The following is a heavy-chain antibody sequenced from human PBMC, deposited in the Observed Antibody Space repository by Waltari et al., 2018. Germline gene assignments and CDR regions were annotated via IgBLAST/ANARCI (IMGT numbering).Heavy chain of an antibody. V-gene: IGHV4-59*01. CDR2: IYYSGST. J-gene: IGHJ4*02. CDR3: ARGGAYYYDSSGYYPPDY. Sequence: QVQLQESGPGLVKPSETLSLTCTVSGGSISSYYWSWIRQPPGKGLEWIGYIYYSGSTNYNPSLKSRVTISVDTSKNQFSLKLSSVTAADTAVYYCARGGAYYYDSSGYYPPDYWGQGTLVTVSS. CDR1: GGSISSYY. D-gene: IGHD3-22*01.